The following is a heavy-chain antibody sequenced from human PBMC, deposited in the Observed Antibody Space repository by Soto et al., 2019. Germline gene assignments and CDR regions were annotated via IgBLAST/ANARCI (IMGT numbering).Heavy chain of an antibody. V-gene: IGHV1-58*01. Sequence: SVKVSCKAPGFTFTSSAVQWVRQARGQRLEWRGWIVVGSGNTNYAQKFQERVTITRDMSTSTAYMELSSLRSEDTAVYYSAADQRGGRYCAVGYWGQGTLVTVSS. J-gene: IGHJ4*02. D-gene: IGHD1-26*01. CDR3: AADQRGGRYCAVGY. CDR2: IVVGSGNT. CDR1: GFTFTSSA.